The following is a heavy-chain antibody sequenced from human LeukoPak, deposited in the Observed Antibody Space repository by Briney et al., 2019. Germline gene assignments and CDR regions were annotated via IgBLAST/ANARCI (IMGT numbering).Heavy chain of an antibody. J-gene: IGHJ3*02. V-gene: IGHV3-23*01. Sequence: PGGSLSLSCAASGFTFSSYTVSCVRLAAGKGLEWVSAISGSGGSTYYADSVKGRFTISRDNSKNTLYLQINSLRAEDTAVYYCAKAYSPKVVAATGAFDIWGQGTMVTVSS. D-gene: IGHD2-15*01. CDR1: GFTFSSYT. CDR3: AKAYSPKVVAATGAFDI. CDR2: ISGSGGST.